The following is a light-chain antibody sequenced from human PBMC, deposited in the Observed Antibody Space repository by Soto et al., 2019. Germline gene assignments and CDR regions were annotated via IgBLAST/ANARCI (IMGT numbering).Light chain of an antibody. Sequence: EIVLTQSPDTLSLSPLDIAALSFMASQSIGSYLAWYQQKPGQAPRLLIYDASNRATGIPARFSGGGSGTDFTLTISSLEPEDFAVYYCLQRSDWPPITFGQGTRLEIK. V-gene: IGKV3-11*01. J-gene: IGKJ5*01. CDR1: QSIGSY. CDR3: LQRSDWPPIT. CDR2: DAS.